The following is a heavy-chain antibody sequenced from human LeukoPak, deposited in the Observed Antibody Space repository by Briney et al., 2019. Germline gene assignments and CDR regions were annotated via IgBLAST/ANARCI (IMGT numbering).Heavy chain of an antibody. J-gene: IGHJ3*02. D-gene: IGHD4-23*01. CDR1: GGSISSYY. Sequence: SETLSLTCTVSGGSISSYYWSWIRQPPGKGLEWIGYIYYSGTTHYNPSLKSRVTMPVDTSKNQFSLKLSSVTAADTAIYYCARHYYGGSGAFDIWGQGTMVTVS. CDR3: ARHYYGGSGAFDI. V-gene: IGHV4-59*08. CDR2: IYYSGTT.